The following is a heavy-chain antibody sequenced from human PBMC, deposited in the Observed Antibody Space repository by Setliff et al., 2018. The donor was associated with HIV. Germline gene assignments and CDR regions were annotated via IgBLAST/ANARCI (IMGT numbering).Heavy chain of an antibody. CDR2: IIPIFGTA. CDR1: GYSFTDYY. Sequence: GASVKVSCKASGYSFTDYYLHWVRQAPGQGLEWMGGIIPIFGTANYAQKFLGRVTITADESTNTAYLELNSLRSEDTAVYFCGRGSLVATRVHYFDYWGQGTLVTVSS. V-gene: IGHV1-69*13. D-gene: IGHD5-12*01. J-gene: IGHJ4*02. CDR3: GRGSLVATRVHYFDY.